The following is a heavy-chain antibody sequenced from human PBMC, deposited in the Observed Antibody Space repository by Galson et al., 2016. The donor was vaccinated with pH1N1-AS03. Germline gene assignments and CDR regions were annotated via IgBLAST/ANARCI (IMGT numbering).Heavy chain of an antibody. CDR3: ARDLSIAAAGDAYYYYYMDV. V-gene: IGHV3-33*01. J-gene: IGHJ6*03. CDR2: IWYDGSSK. CDR1: GFIFSNYG. Sequence: SLRLSCAASGFIFSNYGMHWVRQAPGKGLEWVAVIWYDGSSKYYADSVKGRYTISRDNSKNTLYPQMNSLRAEDTAVYFCARDLSIAAAGDAYYYYYMDVWGKGTTVTVSS. D-gene: IGHD6-13*01.